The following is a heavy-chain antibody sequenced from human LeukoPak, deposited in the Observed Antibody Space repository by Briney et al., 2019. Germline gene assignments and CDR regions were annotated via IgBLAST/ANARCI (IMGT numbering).Heavy chain of an antibody. Sequence: PSETLSLTCSVSGYSISSGFYWGWIRQPPGKGLEWIGESNQSGSTNYNPSLKSRATISVDTSKNQFSLKLTSVTAADTAVYYCARPYSSGFDYWGQGTLVTVSS. J-gene: IGHJ4*02. V-gene: IGHV4-38-2*02. CDR3: ARPYSSGFDY. CDR1: GYSISSGFY. CDR2: SNQSGST. D-gene: IGHD6-19*01.